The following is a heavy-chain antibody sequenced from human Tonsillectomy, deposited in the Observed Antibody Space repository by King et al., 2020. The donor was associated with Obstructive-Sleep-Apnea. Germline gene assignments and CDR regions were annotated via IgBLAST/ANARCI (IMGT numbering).Heavy chain of an antibody. CDR1: NGSISSGSYY. CDR3: ATPYSGTWYFAS. D-gene: IGHD6-13*01. Sequence: QLQESGPRLVKPSETLSLTCSVSNGSISSGSYYWGWIRQPPGKGLEWIGIVYYSGGTYYNPSLMSRVTISADTSQNHFSLKLSSMTAADTAVYYYATPYSGTWYFASWSQGTLVTVSS. CDR2: VYYSGGT. J-gene: IGHJ4*02. V-gene: IGHV4-39*02.